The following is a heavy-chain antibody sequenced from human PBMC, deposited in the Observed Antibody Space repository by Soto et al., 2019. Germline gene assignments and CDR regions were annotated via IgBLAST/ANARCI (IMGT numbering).Heavy chain of an antibody. J-gene: IGHJ4*02. Sequence: QVQLVQSGAEVKKPESSVKVSCKAPGGTFSTYAISWVRQAPGQGLEWMGGIIPMFGTANYAQRFQDRVTITADESTNTVYVALSSLRSEDTAVYFRASGIQLWLRRINNGYSGWGQGTLVTVSS. CDR2: IIPMFGTA. CDR3: ASGIQLWLRRINNGYSG. D-gene: IGHD5-18*01. CDR1: GGTFSTYA. V-gene: IGHV1-69*12.